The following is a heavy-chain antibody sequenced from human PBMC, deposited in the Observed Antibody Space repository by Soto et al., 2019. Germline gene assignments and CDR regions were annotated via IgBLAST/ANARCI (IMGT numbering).Heavy chain of an antibody. J-gene: IGHJ4*02. D-gene: IGHD3-22*01. CDR3: ARAHTYCYDISGYSKQSFHFDS. CDR1: GGSISSGGYY. V-gene: IGHV4-31*03. Sequence: SETLSLTCNVSGGSISSGGYYWNWIRQVPGRGLEWIGYISYSASSFYNPSPESRVSVSIDTSGNQFSLKLSSMTAADTAVYFCARAHTYCYDISGYSKQSFHFDSWGQGTLVTVSS. CDR2: ISYSASS.